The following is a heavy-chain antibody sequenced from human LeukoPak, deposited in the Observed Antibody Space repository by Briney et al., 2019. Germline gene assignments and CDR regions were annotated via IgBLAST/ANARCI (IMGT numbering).Heavy chain of an antibody. D-gene: IGHD4-11*01. Sequence: ASVKVSCKASGYTFTAYYIHWVRQAPGQGLEWMGWISPYTGGTNYAQKFQGRVTITRDTSSNTVYMDLNRLTSDDTALYYCARDANYSLFDYWGQGTLVTVSS. CDR3: ARDANYSLFDY. CDR1: GYTFTAYY. V-gene: IGHV1-2*02. J-gene: IGHJ4*02. CDR2: ISPYTGGT.